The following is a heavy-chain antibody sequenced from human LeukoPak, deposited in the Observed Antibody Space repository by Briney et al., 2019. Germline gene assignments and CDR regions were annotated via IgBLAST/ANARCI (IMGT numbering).Heavy chain of an antibody. CDR3: AREWGSGYSDY. V-gene: IGHV4-59*01. Sequence: LETLSLTCTVSGGSISSYYWSWIRQPPGKGLEWIGYIYYSGSTNYNPSLKSRVTISVDTSKNQFSLKLSSVTAADTAVYYCAREWGSGYSDYWGQGTLVTVSS. CDR1: GGSISSYY. D-gene: IGHD3-22*01. J-gene: IGHJ4*02. CDR2: IYYSGST.